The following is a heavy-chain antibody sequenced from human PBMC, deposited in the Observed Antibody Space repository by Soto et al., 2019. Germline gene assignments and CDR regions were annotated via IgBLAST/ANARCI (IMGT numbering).Heavy chain of an antibody. CDR3: ARGARYCSATTCFSGVTWFDP. D-gene: IGHD2-2*01. V-gene: IGHV1-18*04. Sequence: GASVKVPCKASGYTFTNYGISWVRQAPGQGLEWMGWISSYHGNTNYAQQVQGRVTLTTYTSTSTTYMELRSLRSDDTAVYYCARGARYCSATTCFSGVTWFDPWGQGTLVTVSS. CDR2: ISSYHGNT. CDR1: GYTFTNYG. J-gene: IGHJ5*02.